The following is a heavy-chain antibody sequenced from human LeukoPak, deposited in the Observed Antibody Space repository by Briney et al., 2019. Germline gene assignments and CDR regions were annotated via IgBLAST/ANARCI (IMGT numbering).Heavy chain of an antibody. CDR2: SSGSGGST. J-gene: IGHJ4*02. Sequence: GESLRLSCIGSGLTLSSYGRSWVRQAPGKGLEWVASSSGSGGSTYYADFVKGQFTIYRDSSEHTLYLKMGTLRVEDTALYFCAKPTAVWVGYYHYWGPGTLVTVSS. V-gene: IGHV3-23*01. CDR3: AKPTAVWVGYYHY. D-gene: IGHD1-26*01. CDR1: GLTLSSYG.